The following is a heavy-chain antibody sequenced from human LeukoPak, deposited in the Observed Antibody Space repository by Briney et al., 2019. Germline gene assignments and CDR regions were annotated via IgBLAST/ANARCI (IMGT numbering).Heavy chain of an antibody. Sequence: GGSLRLSCAASGFTFSSYVMHWVRQATGKGLECVSAIGTAGDTYYPGSVKGRFTISRENAKNSLYLQMNSLRAGDTAVYYCARDGEYDFWSGYPYYMDVWGKGTTVTVSS. CDR1: GFTFSSYV. CDR2: IGTAGDT. CDR3: ARDGEYDFWSGYPYYMDV. V-gene: IGHV3-13*01. J-gene: IGHJ6*03. D-gene: IGHD3-3*01.